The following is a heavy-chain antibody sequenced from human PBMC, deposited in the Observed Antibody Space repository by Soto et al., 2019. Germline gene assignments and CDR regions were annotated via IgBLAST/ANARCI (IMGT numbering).Heavy chain of an antibody. J-gene: IGHJ5*02. CDR3: ARGASQYYDFWSGYYTGIGWFDP. Sequence: SETLSLTCAVYGGSFSGYYWSWIRQPPGKGLEWIGEINHSGSTNYNPSLKSRVTISVDTSKNQFSLKLSSVTAADTAVYYCARGASQYYDFWSGYYTGIGWFDPWGQGTLVTVSS. D-gene: IGHD3-3*01. V-gene: IGHV4-34*01. CDR1: GGSFSGYY. CDR2: INHSGST.